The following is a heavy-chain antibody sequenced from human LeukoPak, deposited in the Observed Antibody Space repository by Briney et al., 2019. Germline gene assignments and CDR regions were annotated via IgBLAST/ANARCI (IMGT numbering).Heavy chain of an antibody. J-gene: IGHJ3*02. CDR3: ARDSLTTARGANDAFDI. CDR1: GFTVTTNY. V-gene: IGHV3-53*04. CDR2: IYSGGST. Sequence: PGGSLRLSCAASGFTVTTNYMSWVRQAPGKGLEWGSVIYSGGSTYYADSVKGRFTISRHNSKNTLYLQMDSMRDEDTAVYYCARDSLTTARGANDAFDIWGQGTMVTVSS. D-gene: IGHD3-10*01.